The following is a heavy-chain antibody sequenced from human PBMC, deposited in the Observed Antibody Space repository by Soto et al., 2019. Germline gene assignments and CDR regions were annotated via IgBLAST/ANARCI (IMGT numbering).Heavy chain of an antibody. CDR3: ARRYGPGFDY. CDR1: GGSISSYY. D-gene: IGHD4-17*01. CDR2: IYYSGST. J-gene: IGHJ4*02. Sequence: PSETLSLTCTVSGGSISSYYWSWTRQPPGKGLEWIGYIYYSGSTNYNPSLKSRVTISVDTPKNQFSLKLSSVTAADTAVYYCARRYGPGFDYWGQGTLVTVSS. V-gene: IGHV4-59*08.